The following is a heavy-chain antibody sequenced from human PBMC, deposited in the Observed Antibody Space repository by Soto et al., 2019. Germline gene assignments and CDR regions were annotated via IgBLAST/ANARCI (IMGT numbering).Heavy chain of an antibody. J-gene: IGHJ6*02. D-gene: IGHD1-1*01. CDR2: IAYKDGST. V-gene: IGHV3-23*01. CDR3: ARLATEGGMDV. Sequence: PGGSLRLSCAASGFTFSSYAMSWVRQAPGKGLEWVSIAYKDGSTSSADSVAGRLTTSRDNSKNTMYVQMNNLRAEDTAVYYCARLATEGGMDVWGQGTTVTVSS. CDR1: GFTFSSYA.